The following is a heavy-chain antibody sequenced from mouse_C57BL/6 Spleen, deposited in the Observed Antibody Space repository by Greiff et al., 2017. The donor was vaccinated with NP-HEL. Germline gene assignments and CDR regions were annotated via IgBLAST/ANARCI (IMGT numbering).Heavy chain of an antibody. J-gene: IGHJ4*01. Sequence: EVKVEESGGGLVQPGGSLSLSCAASGFTFTDYYMSWVRQPPGKALEWLGFIRNKANGYTTEYSASVKGRFTISRDNSQSILYLQMNALRAEDSATYYCARYWDPDAMDYWGQGTSVTVSS. CDR3: ARYWDPDAMDY. CDR1: GFTFTDYY. D-gene: IGHD4-1*01. CDR2: IRNKANGYTT. V-gene: IGHV7-3*01.